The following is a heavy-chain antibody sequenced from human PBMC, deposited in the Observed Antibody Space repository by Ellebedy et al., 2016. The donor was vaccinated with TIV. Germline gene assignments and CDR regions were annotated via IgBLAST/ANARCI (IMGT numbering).Heavy chain of an antibody. J-gene: IGHJ4*02. D-gene: IGHD5-18*01. CDR1: GFTFSSYA. CDR2: ISNTGGRT. V-gene: IGHV3-23*01. Sequence: PGGSLRLSCAASGFTFSSYAMSWVRQAPGKGLEWGSTISNTGGRTYYADSVEGRFTISRDNSKKTLYLQMNSLRPEDTAVYYCAKDRTSGDGYWVFDQWGQGTLVTVSS. CDR3: AKDRTSGDGYWVFDQ.